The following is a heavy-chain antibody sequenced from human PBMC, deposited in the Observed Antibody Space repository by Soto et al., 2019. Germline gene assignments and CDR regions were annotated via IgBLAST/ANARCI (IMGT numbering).Heavy chain of an antibody. J-gene: IGHJ4*02. CDR3: AKKVTIYAVDPADY. Sequence: EVQLLESGGGLVQPGGSLRLSCAASGFTLSDYGMSWVRQAPGKGLEWVSVMSGSGDAAYYADSVKGRFTISRDNSKNTLYLQMNSLRAEDTAVYFCAKKVTIYAVDPADYWGQGTQVAVSS. D-gene: IGHD3-3*01. CDR1: GFTLSDYG. V-gene: IGHV3-23*01. CDR2: MSGSGDAA.